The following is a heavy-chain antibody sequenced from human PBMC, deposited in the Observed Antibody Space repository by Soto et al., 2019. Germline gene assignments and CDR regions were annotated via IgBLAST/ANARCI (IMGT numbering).Heavy chain of an antibody. CDR1: GYTFTSYY. CDR3: ASGCTIFEPVYYYYVDV. CDR2: INPSGGST. D-gene: IGHD3-3*01. V-gene: IGHV1-46*03. J-gene: IGHJ6*03. Sequence: ASVKVSCKASGYTFTSYYMHWVRQAPGQGLEWMGIINPSGGSTSYAQKIQGRVTMTRDTSTSTVYMELSSLRSEDTGVYYCASGCTIFEPVYYYYVDVWGKETTVSVSS.